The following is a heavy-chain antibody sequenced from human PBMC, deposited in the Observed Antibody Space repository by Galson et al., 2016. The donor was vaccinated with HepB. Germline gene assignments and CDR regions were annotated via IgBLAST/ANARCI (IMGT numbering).Heavy chain of an antibody. Sequence: SLRLSCAVSGFTFHDYTMHWVRQAPGKGLEWVCLISWDGVTTQCAGSVKGRFTISRDNSRNSLYLQMNSLRTEDTALYYCGKDQLYDDYAIDHWGQGTLVTVSS. V-gene: IGHV3-43*01. CDR1: GFTFHDYT. D-gene: IGHD4-17*01. J-gene: IGHJ4*02. CDR2: ISWDGVTT. CDR3: GKDQLYDDYAIDH.